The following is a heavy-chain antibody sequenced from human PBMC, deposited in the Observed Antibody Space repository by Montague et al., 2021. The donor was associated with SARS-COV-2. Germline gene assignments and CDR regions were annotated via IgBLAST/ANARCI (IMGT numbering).Heavy chain of an antibody. CDR2: XDWGDDK. J-gene: IGHJ4*02. V-gene: IGHV2-70*01. CDR1: GFSLSTSGMC. CDR3: ARIFDSSWPTFDY. Sequence: PALVKPTQTLTLTCTFSGFSLSTSGMCVSWIRQPPGKALEWHALXDWGDDKYYSTSLKTRLTISKDTSKNQVVLTMTNMDPVDTATYYCARIFDSSWPTFDYWGQGTLVTVSS. D-gene: IGHD6-13*01.